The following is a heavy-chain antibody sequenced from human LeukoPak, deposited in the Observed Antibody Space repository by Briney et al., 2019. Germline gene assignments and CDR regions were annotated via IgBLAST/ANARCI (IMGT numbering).Heavy chain of an antibody. J-gene: IGHJ4*02. D-gene: IGHD6-19*01. V-gene: IGHV3-21*01. Sequence: GGSLRLSCAASGFTFSSYSMNWVRQAPGKGLEWVSSISSSSSYIYYADSVKGRFTISRDNAKNSLYQQMNSLRAEDTAVYYCARSRQWLPIDYWGQGTLVTVSS. CDR3: ARSRQWLPIDY. CDR1: GFTFSSYS. CDR2: ISSSSSYI.